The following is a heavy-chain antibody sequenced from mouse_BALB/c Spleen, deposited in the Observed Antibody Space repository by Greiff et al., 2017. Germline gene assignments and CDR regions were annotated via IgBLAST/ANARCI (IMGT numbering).Heavy chain of an antibody. CDR3: ARSGGGYYQGAMDY. V-gene: IGHV1-4*01. J-gene: IGHJ4*01. D-gene: IGHD2-3*01. Sequence: VQLQQSGAELARPGASVKMSCKASGYTFTSYTMHWVKQRPGQGLEWIGYINPSSGYTNYNQKFKDKATLNADQSSSTAYMQLSSLTSEDSAVYYGARSGGGYYQGAMDYWGQGTSVTVSS. CDR1: GYTFTSYT. CDR2: INPSSGYT.